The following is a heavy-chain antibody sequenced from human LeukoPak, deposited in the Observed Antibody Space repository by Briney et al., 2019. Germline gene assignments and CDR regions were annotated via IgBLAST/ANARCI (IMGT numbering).Heavy chain of an antibody. V-gene: IGHV4-34*01. CDR3: ARIVTARGIWFDP. CDR2: INHSGST. CDR1: GGSFSGYY. J-gene: IGHJ5*02. Sequence: SETLSLTCAVYGGSFSGYYWSWIRQPPGKGLEWTGEINHSGSTNYNPSLKSRVTISVDTSKNQFSLKLSSVTAADTAVYYCARIVTARGIWFDPWGQGTLVTVSS. D-gene: IGHD3-16*01.